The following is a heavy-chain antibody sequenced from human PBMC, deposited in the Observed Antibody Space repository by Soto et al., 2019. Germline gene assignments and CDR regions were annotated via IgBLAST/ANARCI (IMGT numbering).Heavy chain of an antibody. V-gene: IGHV1-69*06. CDR2: LIPIFGTA. J-gene: IGHJ6*02. CDR3: ARPTVEMATVRYYYYGMDV. CDR1: GGTFSSYA. Sequence: QVQLVQSGAEVKKPGSSVKVSCKASGGTFSSYAISWVRQAPGQGLEWMGGLIPIFGTANYAQKFQGRVTITADKSTSPAYMELSSLRSEDTAVYYCARPTVEMATVRYYYYGMDVWGQGTTVTVSS.